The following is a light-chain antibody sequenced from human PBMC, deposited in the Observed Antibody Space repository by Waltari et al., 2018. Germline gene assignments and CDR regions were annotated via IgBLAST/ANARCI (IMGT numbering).Light chain of an antibody. CDR3: QQYVRSPET. CDR1: QSVDSDY. J-gene: IGKJ1*01. Sequence: EIVLTQSPGTLSLSPGDRATLSCRASQSVDSDYLAWYQQKPGQAPRLLIYSTSSRAAGIPDRFSGSGSGTDFTLTISRLEPEDFAVYYSQQYVRSPETFGQGTKVEI. CDR2: STS. V-gene: IGKV3-20*01.